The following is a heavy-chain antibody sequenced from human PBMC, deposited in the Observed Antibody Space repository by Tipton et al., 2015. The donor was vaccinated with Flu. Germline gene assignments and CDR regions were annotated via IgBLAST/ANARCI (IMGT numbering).Heavy chain of an antibody. CDR3: ARGPDGLLDY. Sequence: LRLSCTVSGGSISSYYWSWIRQPPGKGLEWIGYIYYSGSTNYNPSLKSRVTISVDTSKNQFSLKLSSVTAADTAVYYCARGPDGLLDYWGQGTLVTVSS. J-gene: IGHJ4*02. V-gene: IGHV4-59*12. CDR2: IYYSGST. CDR1: GGSISSYY. D-gene: IGHD5-24*01.